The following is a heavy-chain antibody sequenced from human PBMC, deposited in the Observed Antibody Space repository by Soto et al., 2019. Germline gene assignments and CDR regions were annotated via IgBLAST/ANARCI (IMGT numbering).Heavy chain of an antibody. D-gene: IGHD6-6*01. CDR3: ARTSRFDC. Sequence: QVQLQQWGAGLLKPSETLSLTCAVYCGSFSSYYWSWIRQPPGKGLEWIGEINHSGSTNYNPSLKSRVTMLVDTSKNQFSLKLSSVTAADTAVYYCARTSRFDCWGQGTLVTVSS. J-gene: IGHJ4*02. CDR2: INHSGST. CDR1: CGSFSSYY. V-gene: IGHV4-34*01.